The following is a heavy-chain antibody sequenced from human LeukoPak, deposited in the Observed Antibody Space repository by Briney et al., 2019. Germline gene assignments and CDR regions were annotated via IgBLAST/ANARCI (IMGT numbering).Heavy chain of an antibody. D-gene: IGHD3-22*01. CDR2: ISSSGSTI. J-gene: IGHJ4*02. V-gene: IGHV3-11*01. CDR3: ARAGYYYDSSGYHYGVDY. CDR1: GFIVSNNY. Sequence: PGGSLRLSCAASGFIVSNNYMSWVRQAPGKGLEWVSYISSSGSTIYYADSVKGRFTISRDNAKNSLYLQMNSLRAEDTAVYYCARAGYYYDSSGYHYGVDYWGQGTLVTVSS.